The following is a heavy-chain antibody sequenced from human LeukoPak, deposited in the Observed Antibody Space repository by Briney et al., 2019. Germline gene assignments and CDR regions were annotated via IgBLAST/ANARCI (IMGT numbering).Heavy chain of an antibody. D-gene: IGHD3-9*01. V-gene: IGHV4-38-2*02. CDR2: IYYSGST. Sequence: SETLSLTCTVSGYSISSGYYWGWIRQPPGKGLEWIGSIYYSGSTYYNPSLKSRVTISVDTSKNQFSLKLSSVTAADTAVYYCARHNFAHGKGGFDYWGQGTLVTVSS. J-gene: IGHJ4*02. CDR3: ARHNFAHGKGGFDY. CDR1: GYSISSGYY.